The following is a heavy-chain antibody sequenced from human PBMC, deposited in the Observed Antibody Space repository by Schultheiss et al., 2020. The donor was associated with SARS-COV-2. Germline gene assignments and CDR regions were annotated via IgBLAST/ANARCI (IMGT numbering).Heavy chain of an antibody. Sequence: ASVKVSCKASGYTFTSYGISWVRQAPGQGLEWMGWINPNSGGTNYAQKFQGWVTMTRDTSISTAYMELSRLRSDDTAVYYCARDRDSSSWQGGYWGQGTLVTVSS. CDR3: ARDRDSSSWQGGY. V-gene: IGHV1-2*04. CDR2: INPNSGGT. D-gene: IGHD6-13*01. CDR1: GYTFTSYG. J-gene: IGHJ4*02.